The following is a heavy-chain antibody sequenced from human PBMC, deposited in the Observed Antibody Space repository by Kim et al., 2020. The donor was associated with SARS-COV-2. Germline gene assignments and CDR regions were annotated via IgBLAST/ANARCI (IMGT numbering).Heavy chain of an antibody. Sequence: SETLSLTCTVSGYSISSGYYWGWIRQPPGKGLEWIGSIYHSGSTYYNPSLKSRVTISVDTSKNQFSLKLSSVTAADTAVYYCARVGITGEDDAFDIWGQGTMVTVSS. D-gene: IGHD1-20*01. V-gene: IGHV4-38-2*02. CDR2: IYHSGST. CDR3: ARVGITGEDDAFDI. J-gene: IGHJ3*02. CDR1: GYSISSGYY.